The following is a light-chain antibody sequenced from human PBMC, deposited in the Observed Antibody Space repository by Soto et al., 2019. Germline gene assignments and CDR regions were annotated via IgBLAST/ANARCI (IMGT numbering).Light chain of an antibody. J-gene: IGKJ5*01. CDR3: QHRSNLPRCIS. V-gene: IGKV3-15*01. Sequence: SQGERATLSCRASQSVDKHLHWYQQKLGQAPRLLIYGASTRATGIPARFSGSGSGTEFTLTISSLQSEDFAVDCSQHRSNLPRCISFGLGTRL. CDR2: GAS. CDR1: QSVDKH.